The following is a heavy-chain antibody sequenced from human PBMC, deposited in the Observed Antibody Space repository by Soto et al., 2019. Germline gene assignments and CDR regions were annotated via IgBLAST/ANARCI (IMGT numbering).Heavy chain of an antibody. CDR1: GYTFTSYG. Sequence: QVQLVQSGAEVKKPGASVKVSCKASGYTFTSYGISWVRQAPGQGLEWMGWISAHNGNTKYAQKLQGRVTMTTDTATRTAYKELRSLRSDDTAVYYCARDLSYGLCDYWGQGTLVTVSS. J-gene: IGHJ4*02. CDR3: ARDLSYGLCDY. V-gene: IGHV1-18*01. D-gene: IGHD5-18*01. CDR2: ISAHNGNT.